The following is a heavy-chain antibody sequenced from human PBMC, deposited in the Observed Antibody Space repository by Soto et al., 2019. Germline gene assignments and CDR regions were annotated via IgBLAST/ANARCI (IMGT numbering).Heavy chain of an antibody. CDR2: ISGSGGNT. J-gene: IGHJ4*02. V-gene: IGHV3-23*01. CDR1: GFTFVSYA. D-gene: IGHD4-4*01. Sequence: VVSRRLSCAPSGFTFVSYAIGWVRQAPGKGLEWVSAISGSGGNTYYADSVKGRFTISRDNSKNTLYLQMNSLRAEDTAVYYCAKGDKLTTFDYWGQGTMVTVSS. CDR3: AKGDKLTTFDY.